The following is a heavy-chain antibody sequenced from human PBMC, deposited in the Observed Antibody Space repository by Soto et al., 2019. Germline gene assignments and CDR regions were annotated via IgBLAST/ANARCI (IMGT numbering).Heavy chain of an antibody. CDR1: GFTVSSNY. D-gene: IGHD4-17*01. Sequence: GGSLRLSCAASGFTVSSNYMSWVRQAPGNGLEWVSVIYSGGSTYYADSVKGRFTISRHNSKNTLYLQMNSLRAEDTAVYYCARARNDYGDYGPFDYWGQGTLVTVSS. CDR3: ARARNDYGDYGPFDY. J-gene: IGHJ4*02. CDR2: IYSGGST. V-gene: IGHV3-53*04.